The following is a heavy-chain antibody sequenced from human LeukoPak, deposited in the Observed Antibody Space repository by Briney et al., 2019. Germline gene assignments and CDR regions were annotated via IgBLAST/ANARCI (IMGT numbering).Heavy chain of an antibody. CDR3: ARADFSSSVDY. D-gene: IGHD6-6*01. CDR1: RFIFSTYE. J-gene: IGHJ4*02. CDR2: ISRSGNTI. V-gene: IGHV3-48*03. Sequence: GGSLRLSCAASRFIFSTYEMNWVRQAPGRGLEWVSYISRSGNTIYYADSVKGRFTISRDNAKNSLYLQMSSLSAEDTAVYYCARADFSSSVDYWGQGTLVTVSS.